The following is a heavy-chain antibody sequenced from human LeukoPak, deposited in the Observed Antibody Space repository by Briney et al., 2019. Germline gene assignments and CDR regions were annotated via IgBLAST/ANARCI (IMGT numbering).Heavy chain of an antibody. CDR1: GSTFSSYW. CDR2: IKQDGSEK. V-gene: IGHV3-7*01. CDR3: ARGGAAAGTEVYFDY. Sequence: PGGSLRLSCAASGSTFSSYWMSWVRRAPGKGLEWVANIKQDGSEKYYVDSVKGRFTISRDNAKNSLYLQMNSLRAEDTAVYYCARGGAAAGTEVYFDYWGQGTLFTVSS. D-gene: IGHD6-13*01. J-gene: IGHJ4*02.